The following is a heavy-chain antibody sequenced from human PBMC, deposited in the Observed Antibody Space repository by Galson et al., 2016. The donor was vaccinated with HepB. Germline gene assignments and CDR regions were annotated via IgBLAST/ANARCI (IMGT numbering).Heavy chain of an antibody. CDR1: GYTFINHE. CDR2: MNPKTGST. D-gene: IGHD5-12*01. J-gene: IGHJ4*02. V-gene: IGHV1-8*01. Sequence: SVKVSCKASGYTFINHEINWVRQAPGQGLEWMGWMNPKTGSTGYAQKFQGRVTMSAKASISTAFLELSSLRYEDTAVYYCARWNLAYDEWGQGTLVIVSS. CDR3: ARWNLAYDE.